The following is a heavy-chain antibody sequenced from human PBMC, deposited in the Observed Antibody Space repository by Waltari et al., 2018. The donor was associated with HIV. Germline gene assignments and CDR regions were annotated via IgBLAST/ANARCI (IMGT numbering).Heavy chain of an antibody. CDR3: AKYEGLAVATPFDY. CDR1: GFTFSSYA. D-gene: IGHD6-19*01. CDR2: ISGIGGST. J-gene: IGHJ4*02. V-gene: IGHV3-23*01. Sequence: EVQLLESGGGLVQPGGSLRLSCAASGFTFSSYAMSWVRQAPGKGLAWVSAISGIGGSTYYAGSVKGRFTISRDNSKNTLYLQMNSLRAEDTAVYYCAKYEGLAVATPFDYWGQGTLVTVSS.